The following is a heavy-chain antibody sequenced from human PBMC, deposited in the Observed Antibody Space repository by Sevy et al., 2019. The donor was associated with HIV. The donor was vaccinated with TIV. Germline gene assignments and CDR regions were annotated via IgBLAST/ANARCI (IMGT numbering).Heavy chain of an antibody. Sequence: GGSLRLSCAASGFTFSSYAMSWVRLAPGKGLEWVSARSGSGGSTYYADSVKGRFTISRDNSKNTLYLQMNSLRAEDTAVYYCATDYLSHYYDSSGYGRNTDYWGQGTLVTVSS. CDR3: ATDYLSHYYDSSGYGRNTDY. V-gene: IGHV3-23*01. CDR1: GFTFSSYA. D-gene: IGHD3-22*01. CDR2: RSGSGGST. J-gene: IGHJ4*02.